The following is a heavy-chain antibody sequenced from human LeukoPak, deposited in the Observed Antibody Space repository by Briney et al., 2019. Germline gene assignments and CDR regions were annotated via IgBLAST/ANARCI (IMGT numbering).Heavy chain of an antibody. Sequence: GGSLRLSCAASGFTFSGSYMSWIRQAPGKGLEWVSYISRGGSTIYYADSVKGRFTISRDNAKNSLYLQMNNLRAEDTAVYYCARDGDRGYWGQGTLVTVSS. CDR3: ARDGDRGY. CDR1: GFTFSGSY. D-gene: IGHD3-10*01. CDR2: ISRGGSTI. V-gene: IGHV3-11*01. J-gene: IGHJ4*02.